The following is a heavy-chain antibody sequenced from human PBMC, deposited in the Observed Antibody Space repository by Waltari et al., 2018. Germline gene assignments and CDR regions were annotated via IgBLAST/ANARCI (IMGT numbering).Heavy chain of an antibody. V-gene: IGHV4-59*01. CDR1: GGSISSYY. D-gene: IGHD2-21*01. CDR3: ARVRPLWWQPQFGADAFDI. CDR2: IYYSGRT. J-gene: IGHJ3*02. Sequence: QVQLQESGPGLVKPSETLSLTCTVSGGSISSYYWSWIRQPPGKGLEWIGYIYYSGRTNYNPSLKSRVTISVDTSKNQFSLKLSSVTAADTAVYYCARVRPLWWQPQFGADAFDIWGQGTMVTVSS.